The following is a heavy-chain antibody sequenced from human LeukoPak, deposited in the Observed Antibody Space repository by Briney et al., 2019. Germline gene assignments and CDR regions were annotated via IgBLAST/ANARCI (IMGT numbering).Heavy chain of an antibody. Sequence: PSQTLSLTCTVSGGSISSGSYYWSWIRQPAGKGLEWIGRIYTSGSTNYNPSLKSRVTISVDTSKNQFSLKLTSVTAADTAVYYCARGHRSTWPIIDYWGQGTLVTVSS. CDR3: ARGHRSTWPIIDY. V-gene: IGHV4-61*02. CDR2: IYTSGST. J-gene: IGHJ4*02. D-gene: IGHD6-13*01. CDR1: GGSISSGSYY.